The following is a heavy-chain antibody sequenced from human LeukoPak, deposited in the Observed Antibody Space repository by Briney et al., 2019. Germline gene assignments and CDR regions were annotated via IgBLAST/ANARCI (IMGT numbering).Heavy chain of an antibody. CDR1: GYTFTNLD. Sequence: ASVKVSCKPSGYTFTNLDINWQRQAPGQGLEWMGWMSPNSGDTGYAQKFQGRVSMTRDIFKSTAYMELSSLRSEDTAIYYCASNPPNTGDFYYWGLGTLVTVSS. J-gene: IGHJ4*02. V-gene: IGHV1-8*01. CDR2: MSPNSGDT. CDR3: ASNPPNTGDFYY. D-gene: IGHD1-1*01.